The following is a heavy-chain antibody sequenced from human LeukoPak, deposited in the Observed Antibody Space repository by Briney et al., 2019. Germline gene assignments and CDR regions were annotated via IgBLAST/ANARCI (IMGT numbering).Heavy chain of an antibody. D-gene: IGHD6-13*01. CDR1: GGSISSYY. CDR2: IYYSGST. J-gene: IGHJ4*02. Sequence: SETLSLTCTVSGGSISSYYWSWIRQPPGKGLEWIGYIYYSGSTNYNPSLKSRVTISVDTSKNQFSLKLSSVTAADTAVYYCARLEGANSSSWYLLDYWGQGTLVTVSS. V-gene: IGHV4-59*01. CDR3: ARLEGANSSSWYLLDY.